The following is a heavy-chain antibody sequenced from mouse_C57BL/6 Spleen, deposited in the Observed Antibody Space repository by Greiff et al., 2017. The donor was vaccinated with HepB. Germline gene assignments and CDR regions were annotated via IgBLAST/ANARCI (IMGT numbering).Heavy chain of an antibody. Sequence: EVQLQQSGPVLVKPGASVKMSCKASGYTFTDYYMNWVKQSHGKSLEWIGVINPYNGGTSYNQKFKGKATLTVDKSSSTAYMELNSLTSEDSAVYYCASGFMVTTGGVFDYWGQGTTLTVSS. J-gene: IGHJ2*01. CDR2: INPYNGGT. CDR1: GYTFTDYY. D-gene: IGHD2-2*01. CDR3: ASGFMVTTGGVFDY. V-gene: IGHV1-19*01.